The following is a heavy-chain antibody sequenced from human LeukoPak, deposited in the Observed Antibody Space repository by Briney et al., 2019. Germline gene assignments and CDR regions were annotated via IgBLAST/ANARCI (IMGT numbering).Heavy chain of an antibody. Sequence: SETLSLTCAVYGDSFSGYYWSWIRQPPGKGLEWIGDINHSGSANYNPSLKSRVTMSVDTSKNQFSLKLSSVTAADTAVYYCARRLGYYYGSGTPFDYWGQGTLVTVSS. CDR1: GDSFSGYY. V-gene: IGHV4-34*01. CDR2: INHSGSA. D-gene: IGHD3-10*01. J-gene: IGHJ4*02. CDR3: ARRLGYYYGSGTPFDY.